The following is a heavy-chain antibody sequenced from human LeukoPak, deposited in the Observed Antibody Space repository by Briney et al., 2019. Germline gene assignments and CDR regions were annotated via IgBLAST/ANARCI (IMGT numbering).Heavy chain of an antibody. V-gene: IGHV3-9*01. J-gene: IGHJ3*02. D-gene: IGHD3-22*01. Sequence: GGSLRLSCAASGFTFEDYAMHWVRQAPGKGLEWVSGISWNSGSIGYADSVKGRFTISRDNAKNSLYLQMNSLRAEDTALYYCAKGGGYYDSSGEGIHDAFDIWGQGTMVTVSS. CDR2: ISWNSGSI. CDR3: AKGGGYYDSSGEGIHDAFDI. CDR1: GFTFEDYA.